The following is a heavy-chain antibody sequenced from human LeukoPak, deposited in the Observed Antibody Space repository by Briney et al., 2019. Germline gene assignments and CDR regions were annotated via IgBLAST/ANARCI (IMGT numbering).Heavy chain of an antibody. CDR3: ARDLGYCSSTSCSTRGWFDP. CDR2: ISAYNGNT. D-gene: IGHD2-2*01. CDR1: GYTFTSYG. J-gene: IGHJ5*02. V-gene: IGHV1-18*01. Sequence: ASVKVSCKASGYTFTSYGISWVRQAPGQGLEWMGWISAYNGNTNYAQKLQGRVTMTTGTSTSTAYMELRSLRSDDTAVYYCARDLGYCSSTSCSTRGWFDPWGQGTLVTVSS.